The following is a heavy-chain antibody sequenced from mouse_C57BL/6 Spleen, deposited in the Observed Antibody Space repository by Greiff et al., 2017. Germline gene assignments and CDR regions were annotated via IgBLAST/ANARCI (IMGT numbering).Heavy chain of an antibody. D-gene: IGHD3-2*02. CDR3: AQTAQATDAMDY. V-gene: IGHV1-81*01. J-gene: IGHJ4*01. Sequence: VQLQQSGAELARPGASVKLSCKASGYTFTSYGISWVKQRTGQGLEWIGEIYPRSGNTCYNEKFKGKATLTADKSSSTAYMELRSLTSEDSAVYFCAQTAQATDAMDYWGQGTLVTVSP. CDR1: GYTFTSYG. CDR2: IYPRSGNT.